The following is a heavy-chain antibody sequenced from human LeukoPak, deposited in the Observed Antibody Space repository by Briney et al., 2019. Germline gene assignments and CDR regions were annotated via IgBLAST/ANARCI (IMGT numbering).Heavy chain of an antibody. CDR2: IKCKTDGGTT. J-gene: IGHJ6*03. CDR3: TTGEVPYIAAAGTDYYYFYMDV. CDR1: GFTFSNAW. V-gene: IGHV3-15*01. D-gene: IGHD6-13*01. Sequence: GGSLRLSCAGSGFTFSNAWLSWVRQAPGKGLEWVGRIKCKTDGGTTDYAAPVKGRFTISRDDSKTTLYLQMNSLKTEDTGVYYCTTGEVPYIAAAGTDYYYFYMDVWGKGTTVTVAS.